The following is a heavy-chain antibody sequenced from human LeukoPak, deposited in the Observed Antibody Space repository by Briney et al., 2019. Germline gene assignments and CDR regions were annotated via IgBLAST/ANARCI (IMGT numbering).Heavy chain of an antibody. CDR3: ARAGDLKYFDY. CDR1: GFTFSSYG. J-gene: IGHJ4*02. D-gene: IGHD1-1*01. CDR2: IWYDGSNK. Sequence: QPGGSLRLSCAASGFTFSSYGMHWVRQAPGMGLEWVAVIWYDGSNKFYADSVKGRFTISRDNSKNTLYLQMNSLRAEDTAVHYCARAGDLKYFDYWGQGTLVTVSS. V-gene: IGHV3-33*01.